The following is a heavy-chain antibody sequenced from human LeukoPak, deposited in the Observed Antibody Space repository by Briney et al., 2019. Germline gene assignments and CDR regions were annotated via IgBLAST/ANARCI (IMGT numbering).Heavy chain of an antibody. V-gene: IGHV4-59*08. CDR1: GGALSDFY. CDR2: IYYSGST. CDR3: ARHRYRSGAGDY. J-gene: IGHJ4*02. D-gene: IGHD6-19*01. Sequence: SETLSLTCTVSGGALSDFYWSWIRQPPGKGLEWIGYIYYSGSTNYNPSLKSRVTISVDTSKNQFSLKLSSVTAADTAVYYCARHRYRSGAGDYWGQGTLVTVSS.